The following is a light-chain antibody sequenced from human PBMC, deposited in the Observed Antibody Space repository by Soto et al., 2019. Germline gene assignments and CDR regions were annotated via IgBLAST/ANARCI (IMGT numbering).Light chain of an antibody. CDR3: TSYTTTNTHV. J-gene: IGLJ1*01. V-gene: IGLV2-14*03. CDR2: EVI. Sequence: QSVLTQPASVSGSPGQSIIISCTGTSSDVGGYNYVSWYQQHPGKAPKLMIYEVINRPSGVSSRFSGSKSGNTASLTISGLQAEDEADYYCTSYTTTNTHVFGTGTKVTVL. CDR1: SSDVGGYNY.